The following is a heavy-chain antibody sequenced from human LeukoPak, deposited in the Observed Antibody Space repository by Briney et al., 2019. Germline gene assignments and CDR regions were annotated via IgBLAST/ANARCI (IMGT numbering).Heavy chain of an antibody. J-gene: IGHJ4*02. D-gene: IGHD3-10*01. Sequence: PSQNLSLNCTVSGGSISSGGYYWSWIRQHPGKGLEWIGYIYYSGSTYYNPSLKSRVTISVDTSKNQFSLKLSSVTAADTAVYYCARGINFGESIYYFDCWGQGTLVTVSS. CDR2: IYYSGST. CDR3: ARGINFGESIYYFDC. CDR1: GGSISSGGYY. V-gene: IGHV4-31*03.